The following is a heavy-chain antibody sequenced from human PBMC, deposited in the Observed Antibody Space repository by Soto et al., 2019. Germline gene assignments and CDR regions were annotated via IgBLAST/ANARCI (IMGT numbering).Heavy chain of an antibody. CDR2: LGFDGGGR. Sequence: QMQLVESGGGVVQPGTSLRLSCAASEFDFSSYGMHWVRQTPGKGLEWVAVLGFDGGGRYYADSVKGRFTISRDNSKKMLYLQMDSLRAEDTALYYCAREPVGPDYAMDVWGQGTTFTVSS. J-gene: IGHJ6*02. CDR1: EFDFSSYG. D-gene: IGHD1-26*01. CDR3: AREPVGPDYAMDV. V-gene: IGHV3-33*01.